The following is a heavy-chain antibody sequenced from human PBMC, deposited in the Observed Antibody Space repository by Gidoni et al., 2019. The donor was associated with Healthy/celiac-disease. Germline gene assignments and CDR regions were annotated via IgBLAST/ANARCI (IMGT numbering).Heavy chain of an antibody. CDR3: AKGKTRYYGSGSYFGMDV. CDR2: ISYDGSNK. D-gene: IGHD3-10*01. J-gene: IGHJ6*02. CDR1: GFTFSSYG. Sequence: QVQLVESGGGVVQPGRSLRLSCAASGFTFSSYGMHWVRQAPGKGLEGVAVISYDGSNKYYADSVKGRFTISRDNSKNTLYLQMNSLRAEDTAVYYCAKGKTRYYGSGSYFGMDVWGQGTTVTVSS. V-gene: IGHV3-30*18.